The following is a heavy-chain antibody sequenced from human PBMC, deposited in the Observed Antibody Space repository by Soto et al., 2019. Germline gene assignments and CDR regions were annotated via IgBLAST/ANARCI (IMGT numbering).Heavy chain of an antibody. D-gene: IGHD3-22*01. CDR2: ISYDGSNK. Sequence: QVQLVESGGGVVQPGRSLRLSCAASGFTFSSYAMHWVRQAPGKGLEWVAVISYDGSNKYYADSVKGRFTISRDNSKNTLYQQMNSLRAEDTAVYYCARTRITMIVVVISYGMDVWGQGTTVTVSS. CDR3: ARTRITMIVVVISYGMDV. CDR1: GFTFSSYA. V-gene: IGHV3-30-3*01. J-gene: IGHJ6*02.